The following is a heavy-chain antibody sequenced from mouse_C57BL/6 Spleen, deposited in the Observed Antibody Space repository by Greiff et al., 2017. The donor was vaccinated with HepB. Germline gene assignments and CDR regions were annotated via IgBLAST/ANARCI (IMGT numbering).Heavy chain of an antibody. V-gene: IGHV5-16*01. CDR1: GFTFSDYY. Sequence: EVKLMESEGGLVQPGSSMKLSCTASGFTFSDYYMAWVRQVPEKGLEWVANINYDGSSTYYLDSLKSRFIISRDNAKNILYLQMSSLKSEDTATYYCARDIDYAMDYWGQGTSVTVSS. CDR3: ARDIDYAMDY. J-gene: IGHJ4*01. CDR2: INYDGSST.